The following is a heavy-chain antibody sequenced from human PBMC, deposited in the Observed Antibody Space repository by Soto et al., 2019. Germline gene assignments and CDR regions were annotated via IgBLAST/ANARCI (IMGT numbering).Heavy chain of an antibody. V-gene: IGHV3-74*01. CDR3: ARDGAKIVVLGANYDY. Sequence: VQLVQSGGGSVQPGGSLRLSCEASGFTFTSFWMHWVRQVPGKGLVWVSRINSDGSNIRYADSVKGRFTVSRDNAKGTLYLQMNSLTVEDTAVYYCARDGAKIVVLGANYDYWGQGTLVTVSS. J-gene: IGHJ4*02. CDR2: INSDGSNI. D-gene: IGHD2-21*01. CDR1: GFTFTSFW.